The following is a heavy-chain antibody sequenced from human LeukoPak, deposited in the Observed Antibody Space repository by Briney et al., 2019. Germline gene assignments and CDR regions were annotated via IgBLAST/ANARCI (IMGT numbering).Heavy chain of an antibody. CDR1: DYTFSNYG. Sequence: ASVKVSCKTSDYTFSNYGITWVRQAPGQGLEWMGWISGHNGNTNYAQRFQGRVTMTTDTSTSTAYMELRSLESDDTAMHYCARASGEGRMAGPTLRGAFDVWGQGTMVTVSS. CDR3: ARASGEGRMAGPTLRGAFDV. CDR2: ISGHNGNT. J-gene: IGHJ3*01. D-gene: IGHD1-1*01. V-gene: IGHV1-18*01.